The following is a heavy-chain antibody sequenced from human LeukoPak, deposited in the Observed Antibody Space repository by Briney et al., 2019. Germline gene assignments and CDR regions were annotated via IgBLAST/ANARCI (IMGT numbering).Heavy chain of an antibody. V-gene: IGHV3-74*01. D-gene: IGHD2-2*01. CDR3: ARDDYDSYYCSSTSCYAHAFDI. CDR1: GFTFSSYW. Sequence: GGSLRLSCAASGFTFSSYWMHWVRQAPGKGLVWVSRINSDGSSTSYADSVKGRFTISRDNAKNSLYLQMNSLRAEDTAVYYCARDDYDSYYCSSTSCYAHAFDIWGQGTMVTVSS. J-gene: IGHJ3*02. CDR2: INSDGSST.